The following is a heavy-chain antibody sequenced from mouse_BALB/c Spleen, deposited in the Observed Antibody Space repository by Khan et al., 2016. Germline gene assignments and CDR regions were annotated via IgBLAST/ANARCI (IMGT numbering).Heavy chain of an antibody. Sequence: VQLVESGPGLVKPSQSLSLTCTVTGYSITSDYAWNWIRQFPGNKLEWMGYISYSGSTSYNPSLKSRISITRDTSKNQFFLQLNSVTTEDTATYYCARGLGMAYWGQGTLVTVSA. V-gene: IGHV3-2*02. CDR1: GYSITSDYA. D-gene: IGHD4-1*01. J-gene: IGHJ3*01. CDR3: ARGLGMAY. CDR2: ISYSGST.